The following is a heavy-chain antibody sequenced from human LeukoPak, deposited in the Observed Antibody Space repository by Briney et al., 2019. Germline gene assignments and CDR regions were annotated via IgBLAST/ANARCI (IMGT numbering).Heavy chain of an antibody. Sequence: PSETLSLTCTVSGGSISSSSYYWGWIRQPPGKGLEWIGNIYYSGSTYYNPSLKSRVTISVDTSKKQFSLKLSSVTAADTAVCYCATYYCGGDCYSGYFDYWGQGTLVTASS. J-gene: IGHJ4*02. CDR2: IYYSGST. V-gene: IGHV4-39*01. CDR3: ATYYCGGDCYSGYFDY. CDR1: GGSISSSSYY. D-gene: IGHD2-21*02.